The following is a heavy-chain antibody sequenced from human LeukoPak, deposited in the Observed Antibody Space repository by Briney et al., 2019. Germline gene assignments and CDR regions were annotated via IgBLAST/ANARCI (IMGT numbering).Heavy chain of an antibody. CDR2: ISGSGGST. V-gene: IGHV3-23*01. CDR3: AKDAVMVRGVIIILGY. CDR1: GFTFSSYA. D-gene: IGHD3-10*01. J-gene: IGHJ4*02. Sequence: GGSLRLSCAASGFTFSSYAMSWVRQAPGKGLGWVSAISGSGGSTYYADSVKGRFTISRDNSKNTLYLQMNSLRAEDTAVYYCAKDAVMVRGVIIILGYWGQGTLVTVSS.